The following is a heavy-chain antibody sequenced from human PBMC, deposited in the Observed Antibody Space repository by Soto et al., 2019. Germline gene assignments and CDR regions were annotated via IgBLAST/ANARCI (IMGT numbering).Heavy chain of an antibody. Sequence: QVQLVQPGAEVKKPGASVKVSCEASGYTFTNYAIHWVRQAPGQRLEWMGGINAGYSNTKYSQKFQGRVTFTRDTSATIVYMEVTSLRSEDTAVYYCARDSGGAGAKTYFDYWGQGTLVTVSS. J-gene: IGHJ4*02. CDR3: ARDSGGAGAKTYFDY. D-gene: IGHD1-26*01. V-gene: IGHV1-3*01. CDR2: INAGYSNT. CDR1: GYTFTNYA.